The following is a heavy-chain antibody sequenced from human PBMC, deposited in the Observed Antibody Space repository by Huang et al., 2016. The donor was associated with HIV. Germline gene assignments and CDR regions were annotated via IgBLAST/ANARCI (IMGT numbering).Heavy chain of an antibody. D-gene: IGHD3-10*01. CDR1: GGSIRSVNYY. CDR2: IYYSGST. CDR3: ARLPGSITMIRGVITDPY. J-gene: IGHJ4*02. Sequence: QLQLQESGPGLVKPSETLSLTCTVSGGSIRSVNYYWGWVRQPPGKGLEWIGSIYYSGSTYYNPALKRRVTITVDTSKNHFALRMRSVTAADTAVYYCARLPGSITMIRGVITDPYWGQGTLVTVSS. V-gene: IGHV4-39*02.